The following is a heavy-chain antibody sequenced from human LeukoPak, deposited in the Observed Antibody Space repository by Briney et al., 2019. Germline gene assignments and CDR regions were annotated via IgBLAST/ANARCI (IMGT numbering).Heavy chain of an antibody. CDR2: INPSGGST. CDR3: ARGRGYSYGYDY. D-gene: IGHD5-18*01. Sequence: SVKVSCKASGYTFTTYYIDWVRQAPGQGLEWIGIINPSGGSTTYAQRFQGRVTMTRDTSTSTVYMELSSLSSEDTAVYYCARGRGYSYGYDYWGQGTLVTVSS. J-gene: IGHJ4*02. CDR1: GYTFTTYY. V-gene: IGHV1-46*01.